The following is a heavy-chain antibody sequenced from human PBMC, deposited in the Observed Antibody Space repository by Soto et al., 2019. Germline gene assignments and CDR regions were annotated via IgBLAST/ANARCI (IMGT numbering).Heavy chain of an antibody. CDR3: AKVWYTRGVSKNAFDI. J-gene: IGHJ3*02. CDR2: ISGSGGST. Sequence: EVQLLESGGGLVQPGGSLRLSCAASGFTFSSYAMSWVRQAPGKGLEWVSAISGSGGSTYYADSVKGRFTISRDNSKNTLYLQMNRLRAEDTAVYYCAKVWYTRGVSKNAFDIWGQGTMVTVSS. D-gene: IGHD3-10*01. V-gene: IGHV3-23*01. CDR1: GFTFSSYA.